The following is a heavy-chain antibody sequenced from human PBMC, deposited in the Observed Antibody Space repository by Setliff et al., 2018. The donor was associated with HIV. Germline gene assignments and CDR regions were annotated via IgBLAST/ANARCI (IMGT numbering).Heavy chain of an antibody. CDR1: GYSFTSYW. CDR3: ASSITVAGGRSFYYYAMDV. V-gene: IGHV5-51*01. Sequence: PGESLKISCKGSGYSFTSYWIGWVRQMPGKGLEWMGIIYPGDSDTRYSPSFQGQVTISADKSISTAYLQWSSLKASDTAMYYCASSITVAGGRSFYYYAMDVWGQGTTVTVSS. CDR2: IYPGDSDT. D-gene: IGHD1-20*01. J-gene: IGHJ6*02.